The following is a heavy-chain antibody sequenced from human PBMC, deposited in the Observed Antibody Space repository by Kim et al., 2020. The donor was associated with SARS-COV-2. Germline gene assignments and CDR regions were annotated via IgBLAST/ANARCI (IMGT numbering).Heavy chain of an antibody. V-gene: IGHV3-33*06. CDR3: AKDIGGDDYDILTGYLH. J-gene: IGHJ4*02. Sequence: VKGRFTISRDNSKNTLYLQMNSLRAEDTAVYYCAKDIGGDDYDILTGYLHWGQGTLVTVSS. D-gene: IGHD3-9*01.